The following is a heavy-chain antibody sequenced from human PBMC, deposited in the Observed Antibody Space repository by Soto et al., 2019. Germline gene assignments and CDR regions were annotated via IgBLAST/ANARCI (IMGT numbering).Heavy chain of an antibody. CDR2: ISYDGSNK. Sequence: GGSLRLSCAASGFTFSSCGMHWVRQAPGKGLEWVAVISYDGSNKYYADSVKGRFTISRDNSKNTLYLQMNSLRAEDTAVYYCAKVEGHLNYYDSSGYYYFDYWGQGTLVTVSS. J-gene: IGHJ4*02. D-gene: IGHD3-22*01. V-gene: IGHV3-30*18. CDR3: AKVEGHLNYYDSSGYYYFDY. CDR1: GFTFSSCG.